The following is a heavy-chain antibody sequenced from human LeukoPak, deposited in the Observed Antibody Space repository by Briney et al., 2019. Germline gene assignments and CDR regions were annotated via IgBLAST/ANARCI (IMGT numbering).Heavy chain of an antibody. CDR2: FDPEDGET. Sequence: EASVKVSCKVSGYTLTELSMHWVRQAPGKGLEWMGGFDPEDGETIYAQKFQGRVTMTEDTSTDTAYMELSSLRPEDTAVYYCATGRGYSFFNYYGMDVWGQGTTVTVSS. J-gene: IGHJ6*02. CDR1: GYTLTELS. V-gene: IGHV1-24*01. CDR3: ATGRGYSFFNYYGMDV. D-gene: IGHD5-18*01.